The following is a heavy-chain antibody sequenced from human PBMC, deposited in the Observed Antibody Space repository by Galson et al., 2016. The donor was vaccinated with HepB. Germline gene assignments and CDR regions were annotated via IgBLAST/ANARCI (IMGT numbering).Heavy chain of an antibody. J-gene: IGHJ3*01. Sequence: LSLTCTVSGGSISSSTYYWGWIRPPPGKGLEWLGSIYYTGSTYYNPSLKSRVTISVDTSKNHFSLKLTSVTAADTAVYYCASDRRPMTGDRYDFDAFDVWGQGTMVTVAS. CDR2: IYYTGST. V-gene: IGHV4-39*07. CDR1: GGSISSSTYY. CDR3: ASDRRPMTGDRYDFDAFDV. D-gene: IGHD2-21*02.